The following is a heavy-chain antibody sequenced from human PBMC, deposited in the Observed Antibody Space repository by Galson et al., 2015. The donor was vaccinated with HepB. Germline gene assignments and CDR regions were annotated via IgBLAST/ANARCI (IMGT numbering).Heavy chain of an antibody. V-gene: IGHV3-30*03. CDR3: ATDLAVAATNYGMDV. CDR2: ISHTGSDT. J-gene: IGHJ6*02. CDR1: GISFSDYA. D-gene: IGHD6-19*01. Sequence: SLRLSCAVSGISFSDYAMHWVRQAPGKGLEWVAAISHTGSDTSYADSVRGRFTISRDNFKNTVSLQMNSLRPDDTAVYYCATDLAVAATNYGMDVWGQGTTVTVSS.